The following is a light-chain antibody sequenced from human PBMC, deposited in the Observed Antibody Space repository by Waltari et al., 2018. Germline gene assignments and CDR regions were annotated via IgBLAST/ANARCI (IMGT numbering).Light chain of an antibody. V-gene: IGKV4-1*01. Sequence: DIVMTQSPDSLTVSVGDRATINCKASQSVLFSSNNKNYLAGYQQKPGQPPKVLIYWASTRESGVPDRFSGSGSGTDFTLTISSLQAEDVAVYFWQQYYIAQYTFGQGTKLEIK. J-gene: IGKJ2*01. CDR1: QSVLFSSNNKNY. CDR3: QQYYIAQYT. CDR2: WAS.